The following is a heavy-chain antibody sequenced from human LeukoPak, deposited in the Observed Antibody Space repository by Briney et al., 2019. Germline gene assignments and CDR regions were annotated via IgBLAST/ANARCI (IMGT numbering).Heavy chain of an antibody. Sequence: SETLSLTCTVSGGSISSTNYYWSWIRQPPGKGLEWIGYIYYSGSTYYSPSLKSRVTMSVDTSKNQFSLKLSSVTAADTAVYYCAREWVGIRGVPGWPDPWGQGTLVTVSS. J-gene: IGHJ5*02. CDR1: GGSISSTNYY. V-gene: IGHV4-30-4*08. D-gene: IGHD3-10*01. CDR2: IYYSGST. CDR3: AREWVGIRGVPGWPDP.